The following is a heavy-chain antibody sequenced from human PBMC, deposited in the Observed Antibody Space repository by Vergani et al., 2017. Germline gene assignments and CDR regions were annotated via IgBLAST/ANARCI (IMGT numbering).Heavy chain of an antibody. CDR1: GGSITTGGSY. CDR2: FYYSGKT. CDR3: ASLPSWSCYFAIDS. V-gene: IGHV4-31*02. Sequence: QVQLQESGPGLVKPSQTLSLTCTVSGGSITTGGSYWNWIRQRPGKGLEWIGHFYYSGKTNYNPTLESRVSISVDTSTNQVSLRLNSVTAADTAVYFCASLPSWSCYFAIDSWGQGILVTVSS. D-gene: IGHD3-3*01. J-gene: IGHJ4*02.